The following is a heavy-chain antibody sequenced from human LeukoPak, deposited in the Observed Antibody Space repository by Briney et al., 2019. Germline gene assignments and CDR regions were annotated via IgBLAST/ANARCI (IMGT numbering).Heavy chain of an antibody. Sequence: SETLSLTCAVYGGSFSGYYWSWIRQPPGKGLEWNGEINHSGSTNYNPSLKSRVTISVDTSKNQFSLKLSSVTAADTAVYYCARDQGSTGSWYFDLWGRGTLVTVSS. CDR2: INHSGST. V-gene: IGHV4-34*01. CDR3: ARDQGSTGSWYFDL. J-gene: IGHJ2*01. CDR1: GGSFSGYY. D-gene: IGHD3-10*01.